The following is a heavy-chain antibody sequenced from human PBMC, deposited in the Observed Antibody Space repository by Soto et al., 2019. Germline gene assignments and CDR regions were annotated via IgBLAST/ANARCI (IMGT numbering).Heavy chain of an antibody. Sequence: QVQLQESGPGLVKPSETLSLTCTVSGGSISSYYWSWIRQPPGKGLEWIGYIYYSGSTNYNPSLKSRVTISVXTSVNXXSLKLSSVTAADTAVYYCARDTAVVAALDYYGMDVWGQGTTVTVSS. CDR2: IYYSGST. CDR1: GGSISSYY. CDR3: ARDTAVVAALDYYGMDV. D-gene: IGHD2-15*01. V-gene: IGHV4-59*01. J-gene: IGHJ6*02.